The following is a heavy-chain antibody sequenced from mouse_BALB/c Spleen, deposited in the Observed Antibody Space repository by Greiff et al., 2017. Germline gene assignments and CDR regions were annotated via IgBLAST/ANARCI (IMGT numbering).Heavy chain of an antibody. CDR3: ARDYYRYDPWFAY. Sequence: DVKLQESGPGLVKPSQSLSLTCSVTGYSITSGYYWNWIRQFPGNKLEWMGYISYDGSNNYNPSLKNRISITRDTSKNQFFLKLNSVTTEDTATYYCARDYYRYDPWFAYWGQGTLVTVSA. CDR2: ISYDGSN. J-gene: IGHJ3*01. D-gene: IGHD2-14*01. CDR1: GYSITSGYY. V-gene: IGHV3-6*02.